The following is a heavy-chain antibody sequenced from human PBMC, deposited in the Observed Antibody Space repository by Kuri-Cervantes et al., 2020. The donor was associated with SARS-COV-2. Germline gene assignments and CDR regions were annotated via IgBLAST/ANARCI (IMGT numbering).Heavy chain of an antibody. CDR3: AKGWGAIRGSYYYYGMDV. CDR2: ISWDGGST. CDR1: GFTFDDYT. D-gene: IGHD1-26*01. J-gene: IGHJ6*02. V-gene: IGHV3-43*01. Sequence: GESLKISCAASGFTFDDYTMHWVRQAPGKGLEWVSLISWDGGSTYYADSVKGRFTISRDNSKNSLYLQMNSLRTEDTALYYCAKGWGAIRGSYYYYGMDVWGQGTTVTVSS.